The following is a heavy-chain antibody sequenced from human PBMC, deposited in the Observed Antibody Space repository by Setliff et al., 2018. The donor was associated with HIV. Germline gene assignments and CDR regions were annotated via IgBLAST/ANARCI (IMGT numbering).Heavy chain of an antibody. CDR3: AQAQTSVSGSYYQYLQH. Sequence: GGSLRLSCAASGFAVSGNYMSWVRQAPGKGLEWVSVIYVGGSTYYADSVKGRFTISRDNSKNTLYLRMNSLRAEDTAVYYCAQAQTSVSGSYYQYLQHWGQGTLVTVSS. J-gene: IGHJ1*01. D-gene: IGHD3-10*01. CDR2: IYVGGST. V-gene: IGHV3-53*01. CDR1: GFAVSGNY.